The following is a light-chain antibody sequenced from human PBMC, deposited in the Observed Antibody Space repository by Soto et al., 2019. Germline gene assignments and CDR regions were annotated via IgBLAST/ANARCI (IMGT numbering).Light chain of an antibody. CDR2: DVS. CDR1: SSDVGGYNY. V-gene: IGLV2-11*01. J-gene: IGLJ1*01. CDR3: CSYAGSYIYV. Sequence: QSALTQPRSVSGSPGQSVTISCTGTSSDVGGYNYVSWYQQHPGKAPKLMIYDVSKRPSGVPDRFSGSKSGNTASLTISGLQAEDEADYYCCSYAGSYIYVFGPGTRSPS.